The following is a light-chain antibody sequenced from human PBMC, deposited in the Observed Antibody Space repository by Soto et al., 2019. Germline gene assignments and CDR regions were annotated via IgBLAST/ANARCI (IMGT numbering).Light chain of an antibody. V-gene: IGKV3-15*01. J-gene: IGKJ1*01. CDR1: QSVSSN. Sequence: EIVMTQSPATLSVSPGERATLSCRASQSVSSNLAWYQQKPGQAPRLLIYDASTRATGIPARFSGSGSGTEFTLTSRSLQSEEFSFYYCQQYKNSGTFGQGTKVEIK. CDR2: DAS. CDR3: QQYKNSGT.